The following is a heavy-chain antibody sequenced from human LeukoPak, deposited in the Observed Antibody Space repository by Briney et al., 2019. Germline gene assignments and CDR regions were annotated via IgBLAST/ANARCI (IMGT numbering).Heavy chain of an antibody. V-gene: IGHV5-51*01. CDR3: AARTLSSSWYD. J-gene: IGHJ4*02. Sequence: GESLKISCKASGYTFTNYWMGWVRQMPGKGLEYMGIIYPDDSDTRYSPSFKGQVTISADKSINTAYLQWSSLKASDTAMYYCAARTLSSSWYDWGQGTLVTVSS. CDR1: GYTFTNYW. CDR2: IYPDDSDT. D-gene: IGHD6-13*01.